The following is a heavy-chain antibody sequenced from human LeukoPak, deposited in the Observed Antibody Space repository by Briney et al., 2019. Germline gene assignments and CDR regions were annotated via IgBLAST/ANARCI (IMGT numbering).Heavy chain of an antibody. Sequence: PRGSLRLSCEASGFTFSSYGMHWVRQAPGKGLEWVAVIWYDGSNKYYADSVKGRFTISRDNSKNTLYLQMNSLRAEDTAVYYCARDLGSSSTGDYWGQGTLVTVSS. CDR1: GFTFSSYG. D-gene: IGHD6-6*01. J-gene: IGHJ4*02. CDR3: ARDLGSSSTGDY. V-gene: IGHV3-33*08. CDR2: IWYDGSNK.